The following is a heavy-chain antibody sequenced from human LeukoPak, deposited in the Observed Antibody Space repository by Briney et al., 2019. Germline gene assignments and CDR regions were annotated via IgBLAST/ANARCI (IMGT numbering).Heavy chain of an antibody. CDR2: INSDTAVT. V-gene: IGHV1-2*02. J-gene: IGHJ6*03. D-gene: IGHD2-15*01. CDR3: ATQRRGGTPSYYMDV. CDR1: GYTFTGYY. Sequence: ASVKVSCKASGYTFTGYYMHWVRQAPGQGLEWMRWINSDTAVTNYAQNFQGRVTLTRNTSISTAYMELSSLRSEDTAVYYCATQRRGGTPSYYMDVWGKGTTVTISS.